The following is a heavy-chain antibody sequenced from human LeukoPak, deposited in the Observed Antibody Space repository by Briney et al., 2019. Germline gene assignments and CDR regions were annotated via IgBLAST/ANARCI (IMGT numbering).Heavy chain of an antibody. J-gene: IGHJ2*01. Sequence: AVKVSCKASGGTFSSYAISWVRQAPGQGLDWMGRIIPILGIANYAQKFQGRVTITADKSTSTAFMELSTLRSEDTAVYYCARAEDDYGGKVGTWYFDLWGRGTLVTVSS. D-gene: IGHD4-23*01. CDR3: ARAEDDYGGKVGTWYFDL. CDR1: GGTFSSYA. CDR2: IIPILGIA. V-gene: IGHV1-69*04.